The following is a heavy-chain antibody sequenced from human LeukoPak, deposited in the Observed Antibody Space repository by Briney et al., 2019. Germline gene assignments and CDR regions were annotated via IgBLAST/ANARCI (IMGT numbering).Heavy chain of an antibody. Sequence: ASVKVSCKASGYTFTGYYMHWVRQAPGQGLEWMGWINPNSGGTNYAQKLQGRVTMTRDTSISTAYMELSRLRSDDTAVYYCARSLYSSGWYGGYYMDVWGKGTTVTVSS. CDR3: ARSLYSSGWYGGYYMDV. V-gene: IGHV1-2*02. J-gene: IGHJ6*03. D-gene: IGHD6-19*01. CDR2: INPNSGGT. CDR1: GYTFTGYY.